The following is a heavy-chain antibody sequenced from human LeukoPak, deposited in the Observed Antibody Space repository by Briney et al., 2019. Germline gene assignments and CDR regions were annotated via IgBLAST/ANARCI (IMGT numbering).Heavy chain of an antibody. Sequence: ASVKVSCRASGYTFTGYYIHWVRQAPGQGLEWMGWINPNSGGTNYAQKFQGRVTMTRDTSISTAYMDLSRLRSDDTAVYYCARGSIVGATFDYFDYWGQGTLVTVSS. J-gene: IGHJ4*02. V-gene: IGHV1-2*02. CDR2: INPNSGGT. D-gene: IGHD1-26*01. CDR1: GYTFTGYY. CDR3: ARGSIVGATFDYFDY.